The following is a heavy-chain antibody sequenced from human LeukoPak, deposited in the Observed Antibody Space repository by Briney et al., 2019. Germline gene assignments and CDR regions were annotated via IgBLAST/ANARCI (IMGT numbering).Heavy chain of an antibody. CDR3: ARSYDSSVYYFHPFDY. J-gene: IGHJ4*02. Sequence: GGSLRLSCAASGFTFSTYWMHWVRQAPGKGLVWVSRIKGDGSTTIYADPVKGRFTISRDNSKNKLYLKTSSLRAEETTVYYCARSYDSSVYYFHPFDYWGQGTLVTVSS. CDR1: GFTFSTYW. D-gene: IGHD3-22*01. CDR2: IKGDGSTT. V-gene: IGHV3-74*01.